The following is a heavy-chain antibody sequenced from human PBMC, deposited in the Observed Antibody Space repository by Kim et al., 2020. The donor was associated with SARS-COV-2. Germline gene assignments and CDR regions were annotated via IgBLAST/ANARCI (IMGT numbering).Heavy chain of an antibody. CDR2: IWYDGSNK. Sequence: GGSLRLSCAASGFTFSSYGMHWVRQAPGKGLEWVAVIWYDGSNKYYADSVKGRFTISRDNSKNTLYLQMNSLRAEDTAVYYCARLEIGWDKEYYFDYWGQGTLVTVSS. D-gene: IGHD1-26*01. CDR1: GFTFSSYG. J-gene: IGHJ4*02. V-gene: IGHV3-33*01. CDR3: ARLEIGWDKEYYFDY.